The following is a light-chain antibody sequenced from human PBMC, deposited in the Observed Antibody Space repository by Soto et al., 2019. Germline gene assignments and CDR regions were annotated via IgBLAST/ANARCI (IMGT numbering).Light chain of an antibody. CDR2: DNN. V-gene: IGLV1-51*01. J-gene: IGLJ1*01. Sequence: SVLTQPPSVSAAPGQKVTISCSGSSSNIGNNYVSWYQQLPGTAPKLLIYDNNKRPSGIPDRFSGSKSGTSATLGITGLQTGDEADYYCGTWDSSLSAYVFGTGNKVTVL. CDR3: GTWDSSLSAYV. CDR1: SSNIGNNY.